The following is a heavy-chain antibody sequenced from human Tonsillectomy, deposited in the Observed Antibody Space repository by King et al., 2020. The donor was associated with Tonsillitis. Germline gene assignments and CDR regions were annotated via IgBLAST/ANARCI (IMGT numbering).Heavy chain of an antibody. CDR2: INQGGSEQ. Sequence: VQLVESGGGLVQPGGSLRLSCAASGFTFDHYWTSLVRQAPGKGLEWVANINQGGSEQYYVDSVKGRFTISRDNAKNSLYLQMNSLRIEDTAIYYCAREAHSVDYWGQGTLVTVSS. J-gene: IGHJ4*02. CDR3: AREAHSVDY. CDR1: GFTFDHYW. V-gene: IGHV3-7*03.